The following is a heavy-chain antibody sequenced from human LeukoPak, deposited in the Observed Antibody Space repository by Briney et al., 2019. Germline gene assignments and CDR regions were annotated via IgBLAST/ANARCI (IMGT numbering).Heavy chain of an antibody. V-gene: IGHV3-74*01. CDR1: GFTFSSYW. D-gene: IGHD7-27*01. Sequence: GGSLRLSCAAPGFTFSSYWMHWVRQAPGKGLVWVSRINSDGSSTSYADSVKGRFTISRDNAKNTLYLQMNSLRAEDTAVYYCAKKTGDHPYWFDPWGQGTLVTVSS. J-gene: IGHJ5*02. CDR3: AKKTGDHPYWFDP. CDR2: INSDGSST.